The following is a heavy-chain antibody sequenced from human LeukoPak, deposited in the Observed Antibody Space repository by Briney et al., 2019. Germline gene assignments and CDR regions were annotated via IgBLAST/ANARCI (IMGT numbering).Heavy chain of an antibody. CDR3: ARRAPGYCITTSCPDTYYYYYYMDV. V-gene: IGHV3-7*01. Sequence: RAGGSLRLSCAASGFAFSSSWMSWVRQAPGKGLEWVANIKQDGSETYYVDSLKGRFTVSRDNAKNSVYLQMNNLRAEDTAVYYCARRAPGYCITTSCPDTYYYYYYMDVWGKGTTVTVSS. J-gene: IGHJ6*03. D-gene: IGHD2-2*01. CDR1: GFAFSSSW. CDR2: IKQDGSET.